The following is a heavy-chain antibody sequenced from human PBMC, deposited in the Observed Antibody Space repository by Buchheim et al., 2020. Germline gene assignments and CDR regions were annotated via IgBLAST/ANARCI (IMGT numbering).Heavy chain of an antibody. J-gene: IGHJ5*02. D-gene: IGHD3-10*01. CDR1: GGTFSNYT. CDR2: IIPILRRT. CDR3: ARDPLCFRESHHNWFDP. Sequence: QVQLVQSGAEVKKPGSSVKVSCKASGGTFSNYTISWVRQAPGQGLEWMGRIIPILRRTKYAQKFQGRVRMSADRSSSTAYMELSSLRSEDTAVYYCARDPLCFRESHHNWFDPWGQGTL. V-gene: IGHV1-69*08.